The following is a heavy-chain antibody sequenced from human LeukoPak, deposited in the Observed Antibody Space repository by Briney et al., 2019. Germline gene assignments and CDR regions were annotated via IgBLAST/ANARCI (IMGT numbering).Heavy chain of an antibody. Sequence: SETLSLTCTVSGGSVSSDSYFWTWIRQPPGKGLEWIGYIYYSGSTNYNPSLKSRVTISLDTSKSQISLKLSSVTAADTAVYYCDRGQRRLQDYWGQGTLVTVSS. J-gene: IGHJ4*02. CDR2: IYYSGST. CDR1: GGSVSSDSYF. V-gene: IGHV4-61*01. CDR3: DRGQRRLQDY.